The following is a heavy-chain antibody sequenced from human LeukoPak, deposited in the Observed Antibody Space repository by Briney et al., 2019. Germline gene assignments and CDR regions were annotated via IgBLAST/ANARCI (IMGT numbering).Heavy chain of an antibody. CDR1: GFTFSSYG. J-gene: IGHJ6*03. D-gene: IGHD3-10*01. CDR3: ARDSYYGSGSYGVYYYYMDV. Sequence: PGRSLRLSCAASGFTFSSYGMHWVRQAPGKGLEWVAVISYDGSNKYYADSVKGRFTISRDNSKNTLYLQMNSLRAEDTAVYYCARDSYYGSGSYGVYYYYMDVWGKGTTVTVSS. V-gene: IGHV3-30*03. CDR2: ISYDGSNK.